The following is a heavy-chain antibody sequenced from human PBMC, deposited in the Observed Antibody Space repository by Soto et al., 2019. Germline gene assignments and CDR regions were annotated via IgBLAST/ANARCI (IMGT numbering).Heavy chain of an antibody. CDR3: ARGEQYSGRIFDY. Sequence: SQALSITCAITGDSVSINSAGWSWVRQSPSRGLEWLGRTYYRSKWYYEYAVSVRGRITINPDTSKNQYSLQLNSVTPEDTAVYFCARGEQYSGRIFDYWGQGTLVTVSS. CDR1: GDSVSINSAG. V-gene: IGHV6-1*01. J-gene: IGHJ4*01. CDR2: TYYRSKWYY. D-gene: IGHD1-26*01.